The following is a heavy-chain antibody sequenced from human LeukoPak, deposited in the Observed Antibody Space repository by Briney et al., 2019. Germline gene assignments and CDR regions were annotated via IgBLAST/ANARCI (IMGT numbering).Heavy chain of an antibody. CDR1: GGSISSYY. CDR2: IYYSGST. J-gene: IGHJ6*03. D-gene: IGHD3-3*01. CDR3: ARGPKDRYYYCYMDV. Sequence: PSETLSLTCTVSGGSISSYYWSWIRQPPGKGLEWIGDIYYSGSTNYNPSLKSRVTISVDTSKNQFSLKLSSVTAADTAVYYCARGPKDRYYYCYMDVWGKGTTVPVSS. V-gene: IGHV4-59*01.